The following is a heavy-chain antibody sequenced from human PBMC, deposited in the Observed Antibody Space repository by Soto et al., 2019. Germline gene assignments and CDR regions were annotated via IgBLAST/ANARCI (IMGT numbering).Heavy chain of an antibody. Sequence: EVQLVESGGGLVKPGGSRRLSCAASGFTISGAWMNWVRQAPGKGLEWVGRIKTKAQGETTDYAAPVKGRFTISRDDSENTLSLQMTSLKIEDTAVYFCTTGSVEGYWGQGTLVTVSS. V-gene: IGHV3-15*07. CDR1: GFTISGAW. D-gene: IGHD1-26*01. CDR3: TTGSVEGY. CDR2: IKTKAQGETT. J-gene: IGHJ4*02.